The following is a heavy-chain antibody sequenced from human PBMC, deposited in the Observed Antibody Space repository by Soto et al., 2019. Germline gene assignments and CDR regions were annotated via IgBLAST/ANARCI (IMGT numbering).Heavy chain of an antibody. CDR2: IYPGDSDA. V-gene: IGHV5-51*01. J-gene: IGHJ5*02. Sequence: GESLKISCKGSGYTFSGYWIGWVRQMSGKGLEWMGIIYPGDSDARYSPSFQGQVTISADESITTACLQWDSLKASDAAIYYCVVQQKLPWVNAWGQGTLVTVSS. CDR1: GYTFSGYW. D-gene: IGHD1-1*01. CDR3: VVQQKLPWVNA.